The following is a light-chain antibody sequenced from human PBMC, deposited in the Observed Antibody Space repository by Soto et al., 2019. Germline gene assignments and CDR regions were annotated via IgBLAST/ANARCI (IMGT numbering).Light chain of an antibody. CDR3: PQLPIWPRTT. Sequence: THAAYTQCVAPGDGRTLSYRASQSVSSSYIAWYQQRPGQTPSLLIYGASTRAIGIPDRFSGSGSGTLFTLTIRSLETVESAIYYCPQLPIWPRTTFGEGTRLEIK. CDR2: GAS. CDR1: QSVSSSY. V-gene: IGKV3D-20*02. J-gene: IGKJ5*01.